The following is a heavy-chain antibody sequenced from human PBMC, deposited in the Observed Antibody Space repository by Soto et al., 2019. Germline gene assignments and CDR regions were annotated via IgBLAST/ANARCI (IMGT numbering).Heavy chain of an antibody. CDR2: IYTSGST. Sequence: QVQLQESGPGLVKPSETLSLTCTVSGDSMTKYYWSWIRQPAGKGLEWIGRIYTSGSTNYNPSIKSGVTMSIDTSNTHFSQKLKYVTAADTAVYYCARPVGAAYYFDFWGQGALVAVS. CDR1: GDSMTKYY. J-gene: IGHJ4*02. V-gene: IGHV4-4*07. CDR3: ARPVGAAYYFDF. D-gene: IGHD1-26*01.